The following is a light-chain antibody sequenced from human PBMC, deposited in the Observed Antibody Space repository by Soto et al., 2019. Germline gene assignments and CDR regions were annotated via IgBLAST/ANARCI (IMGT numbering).Light chain of an antibody. V-gene: IGKV3-20*01. CDR2: GTS. Sequence: EIVLTQSPGTLSLSPGERATLSCRASQSVSSSYLAWYQQKPGQAPRLLIYGTSSMATAVPDRFSGSVSGTDFTLTISRLEPEDFAVYYCQQYGSSSWTFGQGTKVEIK. CDR1: QSVSSSY. J-gene: IGKJ1*01. CDR3: QQYGSSSWT.